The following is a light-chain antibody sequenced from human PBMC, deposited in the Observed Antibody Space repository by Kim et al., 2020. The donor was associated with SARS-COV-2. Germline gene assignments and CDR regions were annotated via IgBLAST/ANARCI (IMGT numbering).Light chain of an antibody. CDR1: QDVSNC. V-gene: IGKV1-27*01. Sequence: ASEGDRVTITCWASQDVSNCLAWYQQKPGKAPKLLIYAVSNLQCGVPSRFSGSGSGTDFTLTISSLQPEDIATYYCLQNNSFPFTFGGGTKVDIK. CDR2: AVS. CDR3: LQNNSFPFT. J-gene: IGKJ4*01.